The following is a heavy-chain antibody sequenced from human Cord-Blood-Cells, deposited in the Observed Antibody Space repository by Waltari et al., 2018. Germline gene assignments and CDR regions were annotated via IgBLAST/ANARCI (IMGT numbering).Heavy chain of an antibody. D-gene: IGHD3-10*01. V-gene: IGHV4-34*01. CDR1: GGSFSGYY. CDR3: ARGRHSRGHFDY. Sequence: QVQLQQWGAGLLKPSETLSLTCAVYGGSFSGYYWSWIRQPPGKGLEWIGEINHSGSTNYNPSLKSRVTISLDTSKNQFSLKLSSVTAADTAVYYCARGRHSRGHFDYWGQGTLVTVSS. J-gene: IGHJ4*02. CDR2: INHSGST.